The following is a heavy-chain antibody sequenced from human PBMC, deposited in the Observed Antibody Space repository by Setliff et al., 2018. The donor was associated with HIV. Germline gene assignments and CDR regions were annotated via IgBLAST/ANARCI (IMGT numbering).Heavy chain of an antibody. D-gene: IGHD2-2*01. CDR2: IYPGDSDT. Sequence: RGESLKISCEGSGYSFTNYWIAWVRQMPGKGLEWMGIIYPGDSDTKYSPSFQGQVTPSVDKSISTAYLQWSSLKASDTAMYYCATPISITSGSAFDYWGQGALVTVSS. CDR3: ATPISITSGSAFDY. CDR1: GYSFTNYW. V-gene: IGHV5-51*01. J-gene: IGHJ4*02.